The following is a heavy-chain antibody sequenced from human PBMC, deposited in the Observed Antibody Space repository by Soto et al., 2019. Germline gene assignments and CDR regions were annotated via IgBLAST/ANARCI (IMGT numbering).Heavy chain of an antibody. Sequence: EVQLLESGGGLVQPGGSLRLSCATSGFSFSNYGMNWVRQAPGKGLEWVSGITKTGRSTFIADSVRGRFTISRDNLKNIMYLQMNSLKTEDTAVYYCTTVNPYISDSRGHCYWGQGTLVTVSS. V-gene: IGHV3-23*01. D-gene: IGHD3-22*01. CDR3: TTVNPYISDSRGHCY. J-gene: IGHJ4*02. CDR2: ITKTGRST. CDR1: GFSFSNYG.